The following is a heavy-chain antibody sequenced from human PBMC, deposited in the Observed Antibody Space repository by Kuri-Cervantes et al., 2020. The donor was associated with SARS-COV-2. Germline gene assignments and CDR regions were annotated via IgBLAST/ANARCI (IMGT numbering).Heavy chain of an antibody. V-gene: IGHV1-2*02. D-gene: IGHD3-3*01. J-gene: IGHJ6*03. Sequence: ASVKVSCKASGYSFSDHYMYWVRQAPGQGLEWMGWINPNSGGTNYAQKFQGRVTMTRDTSISTAYMELSRLRSDDTAVYYCARGVFITNPPSYYYYMDVWGKGTTVTVSS. CDR2: INPNSGGT. CDR1: GYSFSDHY. CDR3: ARGVFITNPPSYYYYMDV.